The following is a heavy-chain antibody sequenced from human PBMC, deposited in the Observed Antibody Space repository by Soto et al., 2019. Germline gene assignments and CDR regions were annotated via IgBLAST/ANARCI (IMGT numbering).Heavy chain of an antibody. D-gene: IGHD3-3*01. CDR1: GFTFGQYA. Sequence: GGSLRLSCTTSGFTFGQYAMSWVRQAPGKGLEWVGFIRSKAYSRTTEYAASVRGRFTISRDDSKNTAYLQMNSLKIDDTSVYFCGRENIFWTDFDVYAIDNWGQGTLVTVSS. J-gene: IGHJ4*02. V-gene: IGHV3-49*04. CDR3: GRENIFWTDFDVYAIDN. CDR2: IRSKAYSRTT.